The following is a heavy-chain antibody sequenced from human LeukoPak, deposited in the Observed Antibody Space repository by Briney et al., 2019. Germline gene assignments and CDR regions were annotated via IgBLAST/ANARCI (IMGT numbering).Heavy chain of an antibody. CDR1: GFTFGGYG. J-gene: IGHJ4*02. CDR2: LTNSGGSGGVT. CDR3: AKAMSTDHYDSRGFYRVDFDS. D-gene: IGHD3-22*01. Sequence: GGSLRLSCAGSGFTFGGYGMHWFRQAPGKGLEWVSALTNSGGSGGVTYYADSVKGRFIISRDNSKSTLYLQLSSLRAEDTAVYYCAKAMSTDHYDSRGFYRVDFDSWGQGTLVTVS. V-gene: IGHV3-23*01.